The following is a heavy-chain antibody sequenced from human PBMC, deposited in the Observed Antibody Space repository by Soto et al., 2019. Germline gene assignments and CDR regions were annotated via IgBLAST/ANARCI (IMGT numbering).Heavy chain of an antibody. CDR3: ARGRGYGYGIDY. CDR2: VFYSGSD. D-gene: IGHD5-18*01. V-gene: IGHV4-61*01. CDR1: GGSVSSGNHY. Sequence: QVQLQESGPGLVKPSETLSLTCTVSGGSVSSGNHYWSWIRQPPGKELEFIAYVFYSGSDNYNPSLKSRATTSIDTTKNQFSLTLRSVTAADTAVYYCARGRGYGYGIDYWGQGTLVTVSS. J-gene: IGHJ4*02.